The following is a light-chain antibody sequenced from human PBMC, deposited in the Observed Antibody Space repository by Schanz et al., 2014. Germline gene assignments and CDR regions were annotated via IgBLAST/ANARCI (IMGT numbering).Light chain of an antibody. J-gene: IGKJ4*01. CDR2: QAS. Sequence: DIEMTQSPSTLSASVGDTITITCRASQSISDWLAWYQQKPGKAPNLLIYQASTLQTGVPSRFSGTGSGTEFSLTISSLQPEDFATYYCQQFINYPLTFGGGTKVEIK. CDR3: QQFINYPLT. V-gene: IGKV1-5*03. CDR1: QSISDW.